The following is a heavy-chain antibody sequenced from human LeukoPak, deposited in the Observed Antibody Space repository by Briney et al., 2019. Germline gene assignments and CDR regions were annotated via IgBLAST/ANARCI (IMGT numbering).Heavy chain of an antibody. CDR1: GFTFSSYA. V-gene: IGHV3-23*01. Sequence: GGSLRLSCAASGFTFSSYAMSWVRQAPGKGLEWVSAISGSGGSTYYADSVKGRFTISRDNSKNTLYLQMNSLRAEDTAVYYCARVSSYCSGGSCYGWFDPWGQGTLVTVSS. CDR3: ARVSSYCSGGSCYGWFDP. D-gene: IGHD2-15*01. CDR2: ISGSGGST. J-gene: IGHJ5*02.